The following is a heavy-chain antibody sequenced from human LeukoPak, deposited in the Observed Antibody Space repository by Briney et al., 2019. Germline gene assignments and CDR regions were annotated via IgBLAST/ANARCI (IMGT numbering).Heavy chain of an antibody. D-gene: IGHD6-13*01. V-gene: IGHV3-48*01. J-gene: IGHJ4*02. Sequence: GGSLRLSCAASGFTFSSYSMNWVRQAPGKGLEWVSYISSSSSTIYYADSVKGRFTISRDNAKNSLYLQMNSLRAEDTAVYYCARGSSSSWYPLDYWGQGTLVTVSS. CDR2: ISSSSSTI. CDR1: GFTFSSYS. CDR3: ARGSSSSWYPLDY.